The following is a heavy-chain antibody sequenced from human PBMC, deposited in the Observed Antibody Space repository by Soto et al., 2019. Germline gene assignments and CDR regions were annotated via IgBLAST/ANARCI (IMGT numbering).Heavy chain of an antibody. Sequence: QPGGSLRLSCAGSGFTFINYAMTWVHQAPGKGLEWVSSISNRGSDTYYVDSVKGRFTISRDNSKNTLYLQMNSLRAEDTAVYYCAKDTYSSSWYFWGQGTLVTVSS. CDR3: AKDTYSSSWYF. J-gene: IGHJ4*02. D-gene: IGHD6-13*01. V-gene: IGHV3-23*01. CDR2: ISNRGSDT. CDR1: GFTFINYA.